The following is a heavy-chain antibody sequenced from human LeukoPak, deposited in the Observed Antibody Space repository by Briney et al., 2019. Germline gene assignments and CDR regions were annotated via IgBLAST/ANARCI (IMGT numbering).Heavy chain of an antibody. CDR2: INHSGST. D-gene: IGHD6-13*01. CDR3: ARRGLSSSWYYYYYMDV. V-gene: IGHV4-34*01. J-gene: IGHJ6*03. CDR1: GGSFSGYY. Sequence: SETLSLTCAVYGGSFSGYYWRWIRQPPGKGLEWIGEINHSGSTNYNPSLKSRVTISLDMSNNQFSLKLSSVTAADTAVYYCARRGLSSSWYYYYYMDVWGKGTTVTISS.